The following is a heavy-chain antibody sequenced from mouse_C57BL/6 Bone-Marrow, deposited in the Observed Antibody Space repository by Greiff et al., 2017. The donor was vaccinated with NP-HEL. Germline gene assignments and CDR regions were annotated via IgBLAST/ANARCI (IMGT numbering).Heavy chain of an antibody. J-gene: IGHJ1*03. D-gene: IGHD4-1*01. V-gene: IGHV7-1*01. Sequence: EVNVVESGGGLVQSGRSLRLSCATSGFTFSDFYMEWVRQAPGKGLEWIAASRNKANDYTTEYSASVKGRFLVSRDTSQSILYLQMNALRAEDTAIYYCARDNWDWYFDVWGTGTTVTVSS. CDR3: ARDNWDWYFDV. CDR2: SRNKANDYTT. CDR1: GFTFSDFY.